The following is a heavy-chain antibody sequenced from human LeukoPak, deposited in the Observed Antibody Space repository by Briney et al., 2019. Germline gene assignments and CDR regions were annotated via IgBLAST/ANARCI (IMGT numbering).Heavy chain of an antibody. Sequence: SETLSLTCTVSGDSITSYYWSWIRQPPGKGLEWIGSMSYSGSTNYNPSLKSRVTMSVDTTKNQYSLRLNSVTAADTAVYYCARPVLNSGTYYLDYWGQGTLVTVSS. D-gene: IGHD1-26*01. CDR3: ARPVLNSGTYYLDY. CDR2: MSYSGST. CDR1: GDSITSYY. V-gene: IGHV4-59*08. J-gene: IGHJ4*02.